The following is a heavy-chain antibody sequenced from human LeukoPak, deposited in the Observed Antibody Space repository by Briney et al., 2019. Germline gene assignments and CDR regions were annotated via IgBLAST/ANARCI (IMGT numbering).Heavy chain of an antibody. V-gene: IGHV4-59*01. CDR2: IYHSGST. J-gene: IGHJ2*01. CDR3: ARTIYYDSSGYYPKGPWYFDL. D-gene: IGHD3-22*01. CDR1: GDSISGYY. Sequence: PSETLSLTCTVFGDSISGYYWSWIRQPPGKGLEWIGYIYHSGSTNYNPSLKSRVTISVDTSKNQFSLKLSSVTAADTAVYYCARTIYYDSSGYYPKGPWYFDLWGRGTLVTVSS.